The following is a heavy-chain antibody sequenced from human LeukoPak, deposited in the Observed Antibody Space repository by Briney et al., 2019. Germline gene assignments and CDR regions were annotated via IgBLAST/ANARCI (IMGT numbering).Heavy chain of an antibody. V-gene: IGHV3-23*01. CDR1: GFTFSSYA. Sequence: GGSLRLSCAASGFTFSSYAMSWVRQAPGKGLEWVSAISGSGGSTYYADSVKGRFTISGDNSKNTLYLQMNSLRAEDTAVYYCAKVGGRSSSLYYGMDVWGQGTTVTVSS. J-gene: IGHJ6*02. CDR2: ISGSGGST. D-gene: IGHD6-13*01. CDR3: AKVGGRSSSLYYGMDV.